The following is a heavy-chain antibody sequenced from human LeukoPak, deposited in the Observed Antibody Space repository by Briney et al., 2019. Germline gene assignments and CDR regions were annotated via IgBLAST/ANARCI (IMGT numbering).Heavy chain of an antibody. Sequence: SETLSLTCTVSGGSISSYSWSWIRQPPGKGLEWIASTHFGGTTYYNPSLKSRVTMSVDTSKNHFSLILDSVTAADTAVYFCARDRPYYYGPGSYFDPPFDSWGLGTLVTVSS. J-gene: IGHJ4*02. CDR2: THFGGTT. CDR1: GGSISSYS. D-gene: IGHD3-10*01. V-gene: IGHV4-39*07. CDR3: ARDRPYYYGPGSYFDPPFDS.